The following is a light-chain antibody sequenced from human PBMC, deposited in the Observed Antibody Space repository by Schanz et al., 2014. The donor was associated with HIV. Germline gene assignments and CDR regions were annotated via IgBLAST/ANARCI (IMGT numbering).Light chain of an antibody. J-gene: IGLJ3*02. CDR2: DVS. Sequence: QSALTQPASVSGSPGQSITISCTGSSSDIGASKYVSWYQQHPGKAPKLMIYDVSNRPSGVSSRFSASKSGNTASLTISGLQAEDEADYYCGSYTSSNTPWMFGGGTKLTVL. CDR3: GSYTSSNTPWM. V-gene: IGLV2-14*03. CDR1: SSDIGASKY.